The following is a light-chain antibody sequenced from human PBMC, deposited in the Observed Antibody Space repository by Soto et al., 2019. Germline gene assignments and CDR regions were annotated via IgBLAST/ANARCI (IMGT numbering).Light chain of an antibody. Sequence: EIVMTQSPATLSVSPGGRATLSCRASQSLSFNLAWYQQKPGQAPRLLIYDASTRAPGIPARFSGSGSGTELTLTISSLQSDDFAVYHCQQYNNWPPTFGHGTRLEIK. CDR3: QQYNNWPPT. V-gene: IGKV3-15*01. J-gene: IGKJ5*01. CDR1: QSLSFN. CDR2: DAS.